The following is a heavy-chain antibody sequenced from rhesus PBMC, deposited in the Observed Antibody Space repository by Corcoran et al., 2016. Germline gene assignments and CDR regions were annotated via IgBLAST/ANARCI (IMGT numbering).Heavy chain of an antibody. CDR3: ARLPLWTGYYTADY. D-gene: IGHD3-3*01. J-gene: IGHJ4*01. CDR2: ISGSSGST. CDR1: GGSVSSSNW. V-gene: IGHV4-65*01. Sequence: QVQLQESGPGLVKPSETLSLTCAVSGGSVSSSNWWSWIRHPPWNGLEWIGYISGSSGSTYYNPSLKSRVTISADTAKNQFSLKLSAVTAADTAVYYCARLPLWTGYYTADYWGQGVLVTVSS.